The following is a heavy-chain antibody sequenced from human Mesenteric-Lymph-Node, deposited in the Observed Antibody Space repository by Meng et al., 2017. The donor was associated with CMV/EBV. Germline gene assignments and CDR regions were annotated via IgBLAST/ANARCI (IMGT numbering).Heavy chain of an antibody. CDR3: ARERMGGFDFWSGNFDY. CDR2: IIPIFGTA. CDR1: GCTFSSYA. J-gene: IGHJ4*02. V-gene: IGHV1-69*05. D-gene: IGHD3-3*01. Sequence: SVKVSCKASGCTFSSYAISWVRQAPGQGLEWMGGIIPIFGTANYAQKFQGRVTITTDESTSTAYKELSSLRSEDTAVYYCARERMGGFDFWSGNFDYWGQGTLVTVSS.